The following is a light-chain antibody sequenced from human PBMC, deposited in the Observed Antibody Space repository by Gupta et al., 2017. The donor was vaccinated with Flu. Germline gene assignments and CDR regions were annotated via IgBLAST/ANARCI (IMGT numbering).Light chain of an antibody. V-gene: IGKV4-1*01. J-gene: IGKJ2*01. CDR3: QQYYCTPYT. CDR2: GAS. Sequence: DIVMTESPDSLAVSLGERATINCKSSQSVLYSSNNKNYLAWYQQKPGQPPKLLIYGASTRESGVPDRFSGSGSGTDFTLPISSLQAEDVAVYYCQQYYCTPYTFGQGTKLEIK. CDR1: QSVLYSSNNKNY.